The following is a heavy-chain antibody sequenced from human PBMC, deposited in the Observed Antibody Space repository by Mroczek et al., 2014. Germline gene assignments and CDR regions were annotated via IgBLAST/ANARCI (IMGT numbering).Heavy chain of an antibody. J-gene: IGHJ3*02. V-gene: IGHV3-33*01. CDR2: IWYDGVI. CDR1: IRPSVAMA. D-gene: IGHD2-2*01. Sequence: SGGGGGPAWRSRETLLCSVWIRPSVAMACDWVRQAPGKGLEWVAVIWYDGVINTMQTPVKGRFTISRDNSKNTLYLQMNSLRAEDTAVYYCAVVPYCSSTSCYDHVDAFDIWGQGTMVTVSS. CDR3: AVVPYCSSTSCYDHVDAFDI.